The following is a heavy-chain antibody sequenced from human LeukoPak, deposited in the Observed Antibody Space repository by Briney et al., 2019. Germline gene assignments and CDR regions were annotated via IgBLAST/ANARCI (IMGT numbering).Heavy chain of an antibody. J-gene: IGHJ4*02. CDR3: ATTIKGVVPAAPFDY. D-gene: IGHD2-2*01. CDR1: GYTFTGYY. CDR2: INPNGGGT. V-gene: IGHV1-2*02. Sequence: ASVKVTCKASGYTFTGYYMHWVRQAPGQGLEWMGWINPNGGGTNYAQKFQGRVTMTRDTSISTAYMELSRLRSDDTAVYYCATTIKGVVPAAPFDYWGQGTLVTVSS.